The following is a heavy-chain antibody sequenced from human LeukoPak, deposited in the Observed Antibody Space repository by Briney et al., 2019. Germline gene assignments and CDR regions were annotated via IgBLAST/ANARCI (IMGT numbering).Heavy chain of an antibody. D-gene: IGHD5-24*01. Sequence: SETLSLTCTVSGGSISSSSYYWGWIRQPPGKGLEWIGSIYYSGCTYYNPSLKSRVTISVDTSKNQFSLKLSSVTAADTAVYYCARDGYSVRPDYWGQGTLVTVSS. J-gene: IGHJ4*02. CDR3: ARDGYSVRPDY. CDR1: GGSISSSSYY. CDR2: IYYSGCT. V-gene: IGHV4-39*07.